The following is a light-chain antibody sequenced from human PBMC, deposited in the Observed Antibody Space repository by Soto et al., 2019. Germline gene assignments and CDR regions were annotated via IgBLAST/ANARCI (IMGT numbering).Light chain of an antibody. J-gene: IGKJ1*01. CDR3: HQDYTYPWT. Sequence: AIQLTQSPSSLSASVGDRVTIACRASQDIRYDLGWYQQKPGKAPKLLIYAASILQSEVPARFSGSGSGTDFTLTISSLQPEDFATYYCHQDYTYPWTFGQGTKVEIK. CDR2: AAS. V-gene: IGKV1-6*01. CDR1: QDIRYD.